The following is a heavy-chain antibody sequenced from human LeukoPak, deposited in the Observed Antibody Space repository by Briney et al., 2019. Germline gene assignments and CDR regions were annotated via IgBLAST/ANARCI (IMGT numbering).Heavy chain of an antibody. Sequence: SETLSLTCTVSAYSISSGYYWGWIRQPPGKGLAWIGSIYYSGNTYYNPSLKSRLTISVDTSKNQFSLKLSSVTAADTAVYYCARGHGLRWLQYNYWGQGTLVTVSS. CDR2: IYYSGNT. CDR3: ARGHGLRWLQYNY. V-gene: IGHV4-38-2*02. CDR1: AYSISSGYY. J-gene: IGHJ4*02. D-gene: IGHD5-24*01.